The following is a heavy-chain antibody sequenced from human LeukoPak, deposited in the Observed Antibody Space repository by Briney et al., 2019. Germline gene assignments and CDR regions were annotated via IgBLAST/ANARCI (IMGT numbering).Heavy chain of an antibody. CDR1: GFTFSSYG. D-gene: IGHD3-10*01. CDR3: AKDRGGSGSYPED. V-gene: IGHV3-30*18. J-gene: IGHJ4*02. Sequence: GGSLRLSCAASGFTFSSYGMHWVRQAPGKGLEWVAVISYDGSNKYYADSVQGRFTISRDNSKNTLYLQMNSLRAEDTAVYYCAKDRGGSGSYPEDWGQGTLVTVSS. CDR2: ISYDGSNK.